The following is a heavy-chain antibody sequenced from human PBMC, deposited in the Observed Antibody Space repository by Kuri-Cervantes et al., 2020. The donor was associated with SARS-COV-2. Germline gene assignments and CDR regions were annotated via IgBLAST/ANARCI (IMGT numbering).Heavy chain of an antibody. V-gene: IGHV3-30*02. CDR3: AKDGTRLRGVVVDGYFDY. CDR2: IRYDGSNK. Sequence: GGSLRLSCAASGFTFSSYGMHWVRQAPGKGLEWVAFIRYDGSNKYYADSVKGRFTISRDNSKNTLYLQMNSLRAEDTAVYYCAKDGTRLRGVVVDGYFDYWGQGTLVTVSS. J-gene: IGHJ4*02. D-gene: IGHD2-21*01. CDR1: GFTFSSYG.